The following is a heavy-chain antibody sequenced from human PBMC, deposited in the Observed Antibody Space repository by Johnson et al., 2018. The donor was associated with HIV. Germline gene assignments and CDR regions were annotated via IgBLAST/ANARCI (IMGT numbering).Heavy chain of an antibody. CDR1: GFTVSSNY. CDR3: TTARIRLWSSSAWTGFWAFDI. CDR2: IYSGGST. V-gene: IGHV3-66*01. D-gene: IGHD6-19*01. J-gene: IGHJ3*02. Sequence: VQLVESGGGLVKPGGSLRLSCAASGFTVSSNYMSWVRQAPGKGLEWVSVIYSGGSTYYADSVKGRFTISRDNSKNTLFLQMNSLKTEDTAVYYCTTARIRLWSSSAWTGFWAFDIWGQGTMVTVSS.